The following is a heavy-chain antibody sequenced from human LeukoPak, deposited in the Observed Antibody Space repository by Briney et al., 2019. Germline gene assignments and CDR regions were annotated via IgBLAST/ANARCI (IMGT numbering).Heavy chain of an antibody. Sequence: PSETLSLTCTVSGGSTSSSSYYWGWIRQPPGKGLEWIGSIYYSGSTYYNPSLKSRVTISVDTSKNQFSLKLSSVTAADTAVYYCAEDYGSGRDDGAFDIWGQGTMVTVSS. CDR1: GGSTSSSSYY. J-gene: IGHJ3*02. V-gene: IGHV4-39*01. CDR3: AEDYGSGRDDGAFDI. CDR2: IYYSGST. D-gene: IGHD3-10*01.